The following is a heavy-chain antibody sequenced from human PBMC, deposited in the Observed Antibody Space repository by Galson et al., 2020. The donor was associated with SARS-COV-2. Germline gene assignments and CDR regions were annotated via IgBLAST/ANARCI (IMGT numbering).Heavy chain of an antibody. CDR2: NINNFGTA. Sequence: SVQVSCKASAGTFSSNAISWVRQPPGQRLQWMGGNINNFGTATYAQKSQDRVTIIADECTSTAYMELSSLRSEDTAVYYCARLHQGGDVRGYYYYMDVWGKGTTVTVSS. CDR1: AGTFSSNA. CDR3: ARLHQGGDVRGYYYYMDV. J-gene: IGHJ6*03. D-gene: IGHD3-10*02. V-gene: IGHV1-69*13.